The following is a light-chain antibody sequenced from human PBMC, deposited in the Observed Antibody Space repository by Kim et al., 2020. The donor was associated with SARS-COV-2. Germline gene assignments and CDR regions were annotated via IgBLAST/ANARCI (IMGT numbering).Light chain of an antibody. J-gene: IGLJ3*02. V-gene: IGLV2-11*01. CDR1: SSDVGGYNY. Sequence: GQSVTISCTGTSSDVGGYNYVSWYQQHPGKAPKLMIYDVSKRPSGVPDRFSSSKSGNTASLTISGLQAEDEADYYCCSYAGSYTLVFGGGTKVTVL. CDR2: DVS. CDR3: CSYAGSYTLV.